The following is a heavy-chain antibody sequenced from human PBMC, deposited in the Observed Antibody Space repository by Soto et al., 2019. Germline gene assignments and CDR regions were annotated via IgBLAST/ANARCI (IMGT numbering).Heavy chain of an antibody. D-gene: IGHD2-15*01. Sequence: HPGGSLRLSCAASGFTFSSYAMSWVRQAPGKGLEWVSAISGSCGSTYYADPVKGRFTISRDNSRNTLYLQMNSLRAEDTAVYYCQAVVAATGYDYWGQGTLVTVSS. J-gene: IGHJ4*02. V-gene: IGHV3-23*01. CDR2: ISGSCGST. CDR1: GFTFSSYA. CDR3: QAVVAATGYDY.